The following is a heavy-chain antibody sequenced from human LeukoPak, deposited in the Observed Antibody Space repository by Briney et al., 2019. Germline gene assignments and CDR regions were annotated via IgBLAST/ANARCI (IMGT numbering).Heavy chain of an antibody. Sequence: SGTLSLTCTVSGDSINSLDLWSWVRQPPGKGLEWIGEMYLSGSTNYNPSLKSRVTISVDTSKNQFSLKLSSVTAADTAVYYCARGGSRQISSSDFDYWGQGTLVTVSS. J-gene: IGHJ4*02. D-gene: IGHD6-6*01. V-gene: IGHV4-4*02. CDR2: MYLSGST. CDR1: GDSINSLDL. CDR3: ARGGSRQISSSDFDY.